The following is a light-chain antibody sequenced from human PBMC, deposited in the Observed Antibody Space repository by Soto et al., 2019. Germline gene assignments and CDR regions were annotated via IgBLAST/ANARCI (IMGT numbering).Light chain of an antibody. CDR2: EVS. Sequence: QSALTQPASVSGPPVRSITISCSGSSSDVGGYDYVSWYQQHPGKAPKLIIYEVSNRPSGVSNRFSGSKSGNTASLTISGLQAEDEADYYCLSYTSTNTRVFGGGTKVTV. V-gene: IGLV2-14*01. CDR1: SSDVGGYDY. J-gene: IGLJ3*02. CDR3: LSYTSTNTRV.